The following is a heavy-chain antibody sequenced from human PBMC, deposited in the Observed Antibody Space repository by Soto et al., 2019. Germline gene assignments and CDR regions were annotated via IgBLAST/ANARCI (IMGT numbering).Heavy chain of an antibody. V-gene: IGHV1-69*06. J-gene: IGHJ6*02. Sequence: ASVKVSFKASGGTFSRYAISWLRQAPGQGLEWMGGIIPIFGTANYAQKFQGRATITADKSTGTAYMELSSLRSEDTAVYYCARSPSYYYYGMDVWGQGTTVTVSS. CDR2: IIPIFGTA. CDR1: GGTFSRYA. CDR3: ARSPSYYYYGMDV.